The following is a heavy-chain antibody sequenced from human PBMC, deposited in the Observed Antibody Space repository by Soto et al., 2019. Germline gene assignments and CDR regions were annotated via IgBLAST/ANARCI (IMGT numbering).Heavy chain of an antibody. D-gene: IGHD3-22*01. V-gene: IGHV4-30-4*01. CDR2: IYYTWGT. Sequence: TLSLTVAFSGDSINTVYYWSWIRQPPGKGLEWIGHIYYTWGTFYSPSIKRRLALSVDTSKHHFSLRLSSVAAAATAVYYCARDTASKAYDSHSYYPHFDSWGQGALVTVS. CDR1: GDSINTVYY. CDR3: ARDTASKAYDSHSYYPHFDS. J-gene: IGHJ5*01.